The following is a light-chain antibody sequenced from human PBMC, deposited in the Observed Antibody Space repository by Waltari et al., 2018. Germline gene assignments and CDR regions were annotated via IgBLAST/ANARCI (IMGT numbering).Light chain of an antibody. CDR3: QQRSNWPSLS. Sequence: IVFTQSRATLSLSPGERATLSCRASQSVSSFLAWFQQKPGQAPRLLIFDASKRATDIPARFSATGSGTDFTLTISSLEPEDFAVYYCQQRSNWPSLSFGGGTKVEIK. V-gene: IGKV3-11*01. CDR2: DAS. J-gene: IGKJ4*01. CDR1: QSVSSF.